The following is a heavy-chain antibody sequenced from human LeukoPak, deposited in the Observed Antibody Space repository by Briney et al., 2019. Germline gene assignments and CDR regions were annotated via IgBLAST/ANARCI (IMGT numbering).Heavy chain of an antibody. CDR3: ARGGVDNRCFDY. J-gene: IGHJ4*02. V-gene: IGHV5-51*01. CDR2: IYPGDSDT. CDR1: GYSFTSYW. D-gene: IGHD1-14*01. Sequence: GDSLKISCKASGYSFTSYWIGWVRQLPGKGLEWMGGIYPGDSDTRYSPSFQGQVTISADKSFTTASLTWSRLEASDTAMYFCARGGVDNRCFDYWGQGSLVTVSS.